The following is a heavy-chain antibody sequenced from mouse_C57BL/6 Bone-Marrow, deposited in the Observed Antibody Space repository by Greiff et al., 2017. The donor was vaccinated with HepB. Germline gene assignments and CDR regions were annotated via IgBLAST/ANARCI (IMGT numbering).Heavy chain of an antibody. D-gene: IGHD1-1*01. CDR3: ARERYYGSSLYFDY. J-gene: IGHJ2*01. Sequence: VQLQQSGAELARPGASVKLSCKASGYTFTSYGISWVKQRTGQGLEWIGEIYPRSGNTYYNEKFKGKATLTADKSSSTAYMELRSLTSEDSAVYFCARERYYGSSLYFDYWGQGTTLTVSS. CDR1: GYTFTSYG. V-gene: IGHV1-81*01. CDR2: IYPRSGNT.